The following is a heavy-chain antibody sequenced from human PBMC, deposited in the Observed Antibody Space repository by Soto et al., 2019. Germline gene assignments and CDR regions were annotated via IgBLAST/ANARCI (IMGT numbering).Heavy chain of an antibody. D-gene: IGHD4-4*01. J-gene: IGHJ6*02. CDR1: GGSLSSYY. V-gene: IGHV4-34*01. Sequence: PETLSLTCDVYGGSLSSYYWSWISQLPGKGLEWIGEINHSGSTNYNPSLKSRVTISVDTSKNQFSLKLSSVTAADTAVYYCARWAHPTVRRRGMDVWGQGTTVTVSS. CDR2: INHSGST. CDR3: ARWAHPTVRRRGMDV.